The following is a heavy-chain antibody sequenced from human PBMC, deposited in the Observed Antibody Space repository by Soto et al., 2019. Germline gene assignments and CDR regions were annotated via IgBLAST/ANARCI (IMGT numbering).Heavy chain of an antibody. CDR2: IWYDGRNK. V-gene: IGHV3-33*01. D-gene: IGHD3-9*01. J-gene: IGHJ6*02. Sequence: GGSLRLSCAASGCTCGSYGMHCVRQAPGKGLEWVADIWYDGRNKDYADSVKGRFTISRDNSKNTLYLQMNGLRAEDTAVYYCARDWDYDILTCYYAYSGMDVRGQGPPVTVSS. CDR1: GCTCGSYG. CDR3: ARDWDYDILTCYYAYSGMDV.